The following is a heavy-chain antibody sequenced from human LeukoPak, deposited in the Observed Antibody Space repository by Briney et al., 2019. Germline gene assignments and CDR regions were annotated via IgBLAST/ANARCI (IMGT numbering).Heavy chain of an antibody. CDR2: MSPNSGNT. Sequence: GASVKVSCKASGYTFTSYDINWVRQATGQGFEWLGWMSPNSGNTGYAQKFQGRVTITRNTSISTAYMELSSLRSEDTAVYYCARGSPYYDFWSGHYYYYYYMDVWGKGTTVTVSS. D-gene: IGHD3-3*01. CDR3: ARGSPYYDFWSGHYYYYYYMDV. J-gene: IGHJ6*03. V-gene: IGHV1-8*03. CDR1: GYTFTSYD.